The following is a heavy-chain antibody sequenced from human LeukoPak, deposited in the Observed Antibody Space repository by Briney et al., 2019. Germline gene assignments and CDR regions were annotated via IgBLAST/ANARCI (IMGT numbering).Heavy chain of an antibody. D-gene: IGHD3-22*01. V-gene: IGHV1-8*02. CDR1: GYTFTSYY. CDR2: MNPNSGNT. CDR3: ARGPSSPHYYDSRLSSGSDP. Sequence: ASVKVSCKASGYTFTSYYMHWVRQAPGQGLEWMGWMNPNSGNTGYAQKFQGRVTMTRNTSISTAYMELSSLRSEDTAVYYCARGPSSPHYYDSRLSSGSDPWGQGTLVTVSS. J-gene: IGHJ5*02.